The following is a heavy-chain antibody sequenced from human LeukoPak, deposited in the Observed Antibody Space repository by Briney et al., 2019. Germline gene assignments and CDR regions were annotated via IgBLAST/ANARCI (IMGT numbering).Heavy chain of an antibody. J-gene: IGHJ4*02. CDR3: AKQGLRWTALHDY. CDR1: GFTFSSYA. V-gene: IGHV3-23*01. Sequence: GGSLRLSCAASGFTFSSYAMSWVRQAPGKGLEWVSAISGSGGSTYYADSVKGRFTISRDNSKNTLYLQMNSLRADDTAVYSCAKQGLRWTALHDYWGQGTLVTVSS. CDR2: ISGSGGST. D-gene: IGHD3/OR15-3a*01.